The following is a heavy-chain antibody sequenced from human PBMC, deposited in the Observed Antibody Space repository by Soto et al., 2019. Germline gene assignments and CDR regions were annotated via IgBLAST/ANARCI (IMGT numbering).Heavy chain of an antibody. CDR2: IIPIFGTA. Sequence: VQVSCPASGGPFSSYAISWVRQAPGQGLEWMGGIIPIFGTANYAQKFQGRVTITADKSTSTAYMELSSLRSEDTAVYYCARGGIAVAGNFNLDDWGQGTQVTVSS. CDR1: GGPFSSYA. D-gene: IGHD6-19*01. V-gene: IGHV1-69*06. J-gene: IGHJ4*02. CDR3: ARGGIAVAGNFNLDD.